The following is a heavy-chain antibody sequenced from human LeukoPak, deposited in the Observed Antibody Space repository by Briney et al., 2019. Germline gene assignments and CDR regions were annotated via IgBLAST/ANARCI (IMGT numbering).Heavy chain of an antibody. J-gene: IGHJ4*02. Sequence: PGGSLRLSCVASRFTFSNYWMTWVRQAPGKGLERVANINKDGGEKYYMESVKGRFTISRDNAKNSLYLQMNSLRAEDTAFYYCARVPPDDYGDYYYFDYWGQGTLVTVSS. CDR3: ARVPPDDYGDYYYFDY. CDR2: INKDGGEK. D-gene: IGHD4-17*01. CDR1: RFTFSNYW. V-gene: IGHV3-7*03.